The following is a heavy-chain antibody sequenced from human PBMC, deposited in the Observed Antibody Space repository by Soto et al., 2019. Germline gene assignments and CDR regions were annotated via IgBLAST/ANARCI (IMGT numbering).Heavy chain of an antibody. V-gene: IGHV1-69*06. J-gene: IGHJ6*02. Sequence: SVKVSCKASGGTFSSYALRRVRQAPGQGLEWTGGIIPIFGTANYAQKFKGRVTITADKSTSTAYMELSSLRSEDTAVYYCARGSIFGVEGGMDVWGQGTTVTVSS. D-gene: IGHD3-3*01. CDR3: ARGSIFGVEGGMDV. CDR2: IIPIFGTA. CDR1: GGTFSSYA.